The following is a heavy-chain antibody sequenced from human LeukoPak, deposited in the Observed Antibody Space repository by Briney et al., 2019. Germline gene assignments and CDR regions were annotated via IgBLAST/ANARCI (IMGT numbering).Heavy chain of an antibody. CDR3: TRHGSYSHGF. CDR1: GGSISSGGY. V-gene: IGHV4-4*02. CDR2: IYISGST. Sequence: SETLSLTCAVSGGSISSGGYWSWVRQPPGKGLEWFGQIYISGSTNYNPSLDSRVTMSLDKSRNQLSLRLKSMTAADTAVYYCTRHGSYSHGFWGQGALVTVAS. J-gene: IGHJ4*02. D-gene: IGHD3-10*01.